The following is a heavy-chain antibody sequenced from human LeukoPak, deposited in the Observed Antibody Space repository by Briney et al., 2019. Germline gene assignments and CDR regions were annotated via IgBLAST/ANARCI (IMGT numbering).Heavy chain of an antibody. V-gene: IGHV3-23*01. D-gene: IGHD1-26*01. CDR2: ISGRGDKT. J-gene: IGHJ4*02. CDR1: GFTFSTYA. Sequence: GGSLRLSCAASGFTFSTYAMNWVRQLPGKGLEWASAISGRGDKTEYADSARGRFTISRDNSKNTLFLQMNSLRAEDTAVYYCARDSGSYSIDYWGQGTLVTVSS. CDR3: ARDSGSYSIDY.